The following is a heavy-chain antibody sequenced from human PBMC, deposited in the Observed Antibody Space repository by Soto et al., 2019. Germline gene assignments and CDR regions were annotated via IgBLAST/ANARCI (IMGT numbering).Heavy chain of an antibody. Sequence: QVQLVQSGAEVKKPGTSVKVSCEASGYPFSSFDINWVRQAAGQGLEWMGWINPDTGDTAFAQRFQDRITMTRTTSISTAYMELSRLTSDDTAVYYCVRQPGGDATPVYDYWGQGTLVTVSS. CDR2: INPDTGDT. D-gene: IGHD2-21*01. CDR3: VRQPGGDATPVYDY. V-gene: IGHV1-8*01. J-gene: IGHJ4*02. CDR1: GYPFSSFD.